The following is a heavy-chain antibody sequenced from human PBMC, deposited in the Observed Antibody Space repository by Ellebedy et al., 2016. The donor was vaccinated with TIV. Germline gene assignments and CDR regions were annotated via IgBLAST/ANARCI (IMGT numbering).Heavy chain of an antibody. CDR2: IYYSGST. CDR3: ARRLHYGDWYFDL. J-gene: IGHJ2*01. D-gene: IGHD4-17*01. V-gene: IGHV4-59*01. Sequence: MPSETLSLTCTVSGGAISSYYWSWIRQPPGKGLEWIGYIYYSGSTNYNPSLKSRVTMSVDTSKNQFSLKLSSVTAADTAVYYCARRLHYGDWYFDLWGRGTLVTVSS. CDR1: GGAISSYY.